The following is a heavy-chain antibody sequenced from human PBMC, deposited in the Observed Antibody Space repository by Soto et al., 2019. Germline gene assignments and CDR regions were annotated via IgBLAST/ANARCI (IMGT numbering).Heavy chain of an antibody. CDR1: GFTFSSYA. J-gene: IGHJ4*02. V-gene: IGHV3-23*01. CDR2: ISGSGGST. Sequence: GSLRLSCAASGFTFSSYAMSWVRQAPGKGLEWVSAISGSGGSTYYADSVKGRFTISRDNSKNQFSLKLNSVTAADTAVYYCARAFTSMGLFDYWGPGTLVTVSS. D-gene: IGHD5-18*01. CDR3: ARAFTSMGLFDY.